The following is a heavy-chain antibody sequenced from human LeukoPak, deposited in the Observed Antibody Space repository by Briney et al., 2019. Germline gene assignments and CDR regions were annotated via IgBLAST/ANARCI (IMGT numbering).Heavy chain of an antibody. D-gene: IGHD3-22*01. CDR2: IYTSGST. V-gene: IGHV4-4*07. Sequence: PSETLSLTCTVSGGSISSYYWSWIRQPAGKGLEWIGRIYTSGSTNYNPSLKSRVTMSVDTSKNQFSLKLSSVTAADTAVYYCAREYTYYYDSSGSITGDYYYYYMDVWGKGTTVTVSS. CDR3: AREYTYYYDSSGSITGDYYYYYMDV. J-gene: IGHJ6*03. CDR1: GGSISSYY.